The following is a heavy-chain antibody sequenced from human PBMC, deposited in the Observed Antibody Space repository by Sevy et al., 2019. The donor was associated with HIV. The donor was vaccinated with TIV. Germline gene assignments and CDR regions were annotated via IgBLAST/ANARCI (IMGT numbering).Heavy chain of an antibody. J-gene: IGHJ4*02. CDR1: GFSFSSYA. CDR2: ISYNGNKK. Sequence: GGSLRLSCAASGFSFSSYAMHWVRQAPGKGLEWIAVISYNGNKKYHADSVKGRLTISRDNSKNTVSLQMNSLRPEDTAMYYCARDAGYTTKFHPLHWGQGTLVTVSS. CDR3: ARDAGYTTKFHPLH. V-gene: IGHV3-30-3*01. D-gene: IGHD5-12*01.